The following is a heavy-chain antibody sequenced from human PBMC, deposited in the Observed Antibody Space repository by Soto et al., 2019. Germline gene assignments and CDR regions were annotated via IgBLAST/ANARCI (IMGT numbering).Heavy chain of an antibody. CDR2: IIPILGIA. V-gene: IGHV1-69*02. CDR3: AGARYYGSGCWGWGMDV. D-gene: IGHD3-10*01. J-gene: IGHJ6*02. Sequence: QVQLVQSGAEVKKPGSSVKVSCKASGGTFSSYTISWVRQAPGQGLEWMGRIIPILGIANYAQKFQGRVAITAXXAXRXXYRALGGLRSEDTAVYYCAGARYYGSGCWGWGMDVWGQGTTVTVSS. CDR1: GGTFSSYT.